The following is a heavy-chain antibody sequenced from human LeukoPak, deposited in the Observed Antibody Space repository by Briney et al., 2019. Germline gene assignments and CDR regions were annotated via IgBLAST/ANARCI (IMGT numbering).Heavy chain of an antibody. Sequence: ASVKVSCKASGYTFTSYGISWVRQAPGQGLEWMGWISAYNGNTNYAQKLQGRVTMTTDTSTSTAYMELRRLRSDDTAVYYCARGYYYDSSGYYQAWGQGTLVTVSS. J-gene: IGHJ5*02. CDR2: ISAYNGNT. CDR1: GYTFTSYG. D-gene: IGHD3-22*01. V-gene: IGHV1-18*01. CDR3: ARGYYYDSSGYYQA.